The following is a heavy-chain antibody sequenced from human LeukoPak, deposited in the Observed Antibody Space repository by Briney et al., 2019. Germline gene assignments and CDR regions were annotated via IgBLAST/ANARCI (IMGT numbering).Heavy chain of an antibody. V-gene: IGHV4-38-2*02. Sequence: SETLSLTCTVSGYSISSGYYWGWIRQPPGKGLEWIGSIYHSGSTYYNPSLKSRVTISVDTSKNQFSLKLSSVTAADTAVYYCARVSGYYDSSGYYSHEAFDIWGQGTMVTVSS. CDR3: ARVSGYYDSSGYYSHEAFDI. CDR2: IYHSGST. CDR1: GYSISSGYY. J-gene: IGHJ3*02. D-gene: IGHD3-22*01.